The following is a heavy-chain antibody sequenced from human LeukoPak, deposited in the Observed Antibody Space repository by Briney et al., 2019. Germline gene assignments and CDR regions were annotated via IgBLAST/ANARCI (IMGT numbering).Heavy chain of an antibody. Sequence: ASVKVSCKASGYTFTSYGISWVRQAPGQGLEWMGWISAYNGNTNYAQKLQGRVTMTTDTSTSTAYMELRSLRSDDTAVYYCARDTFPVGETRIQLWLDYYYGMDVWGQGTTVTVSS. D-gene: IGHD5-18*01. CDR1: GYTFTSYG. V-gene: IGHV1-18*01. J-gene: IGHJ6*02. CDR3: ARDTFPVGETRIQLWLDYYYGMDV. CDR2: ISAYNGNT.